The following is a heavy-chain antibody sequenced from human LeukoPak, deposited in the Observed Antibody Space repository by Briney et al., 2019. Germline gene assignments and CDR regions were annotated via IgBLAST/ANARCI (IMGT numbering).Heavy chain of an antibody. J-gene: IGHJ4*02. CDR1: GFSFSSYE. Sequence: PGGSLRLSCAASGFSFSSYEMNWVRQAPGKGLEWVSYISSSGSTIYYADSVKGRFTISRDNAKNTLYLQMNSLRAEDTAVYYCARGWEGYFDYWGQGTLVTVSS. V-gene: IGHV3-48*03. D-gene: IGHD1-26*01. CDR2: ISSSGSTI. CDR3: ARGWEGYFDY.